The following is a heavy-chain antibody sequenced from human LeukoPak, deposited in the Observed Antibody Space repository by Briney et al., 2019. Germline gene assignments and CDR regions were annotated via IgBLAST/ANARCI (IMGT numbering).Heavy chain of an antibody. J-gene: IGHJ6*03. CDR3: ARCIAAAGTGGYYYYYMDV. CDR2: IYYSGGT. Sequence: SETLSLTCTVSGGSISSYYWSWIRQPPGKGLEWIGYIYYSGGTNYNPSLKSRVTISVDTSKNQFSLKLSSVTAAGTAVYYCARCIAAAGTGGYYYYYMDVWGKGTTVTVSS. D-gene: IGHD6-13*01. CDR1: GGSISSYY. V-gene: IGHV4-59*01.